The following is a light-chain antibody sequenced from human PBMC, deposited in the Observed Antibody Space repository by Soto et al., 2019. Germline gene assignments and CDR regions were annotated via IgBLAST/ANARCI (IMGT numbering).Light chain of an antibody. CDR3: CSYAGSSTLYV. Sequence: QSVLTQPASVSGSPGQSITISCTGSSSDVGSYNLVSWYQQHPGKAPKLMIYASSQRPSGASNRFSGSKSGNTASLTISGLQAEDEADYYCCSYAGSSTLYVFGTGTKVTVL. J-gene: IGLJ1*01. V-gene: IGLV2-23*01. CDR2: ASS. CDR1: SSDVGSYNL.